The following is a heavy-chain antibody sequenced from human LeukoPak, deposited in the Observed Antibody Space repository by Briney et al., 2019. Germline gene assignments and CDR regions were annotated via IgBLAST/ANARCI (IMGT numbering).Heavy chain of an antibody. J-gene: IGHJ6*02. CDR2: IYYSGST. D-gene: IGHD3-3*01. CDR3: ARSNRTYYDFWSGSYYYGMDV. Sequence: SETLSLTCAVYGGSFSGYYWSWIRQPPGKGLEWIGYIYYSGSTNYNPSLKSRVTISVDTSKNQFSLKLSSVTAADTAVYYCARSNRTYYDFWSGSYYYGMDVWGQGTTVTVSS. V-gene: IGHV4-59*01. CDR1: GGSFSGYY.